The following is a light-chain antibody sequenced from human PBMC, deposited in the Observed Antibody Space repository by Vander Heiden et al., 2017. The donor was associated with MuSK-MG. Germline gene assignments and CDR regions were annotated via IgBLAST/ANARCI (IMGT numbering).Light chain of an antibody. CDR2: SNN. V-gene: IGLV1-44*01. Sequence: QSVLTQPPSASGTPGQRVTISCFGSPSNIGSNTVNWYQQLPGTAPKLLIYSNNERPSGVPDRFSGSMSGTSASLAISGLQSEDEADYYCAAWDDSLNGVVFGGGTKLTVL. CDR1: PSNIGSNT. J-gene: IGLJ2*01. CDR3: AAWDDSLNGVV.